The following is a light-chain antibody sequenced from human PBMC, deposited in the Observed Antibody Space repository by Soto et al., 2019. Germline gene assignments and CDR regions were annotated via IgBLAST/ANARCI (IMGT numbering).Light chain of an antibody. CDR1: QSISSW. Sequence: DIQMTQSPSTLSAPVGDRVTITCRASQSISSWLAWYQQKPGKAPKLLIYEASSLERGVPSRFSGSGSGTEFTLTISGLQPDDSASYYCQQYNSYPLTFGQGTRLEIK. CDR3: QQYNSYPLT. J-gene: IGKJ5*01. V-gene: IGKV1-5*01. CDR2: EAS.